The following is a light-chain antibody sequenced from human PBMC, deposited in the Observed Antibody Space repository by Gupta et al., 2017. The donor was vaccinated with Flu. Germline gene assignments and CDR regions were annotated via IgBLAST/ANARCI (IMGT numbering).Light chain of an antibody. CDR3: QEDGSSRT. Sequence: PGTLSLSPGERATLSCRASQRVGSSYLAWHQQKPGQAPRLLIYGASSRATGIPDRFSGSGSGTDFTLTISRLEPEDFAVYYCQEDGSSRTFGQGTKVEIK. J-gene: IGKJ1*01. CDR2: GAS. V-gene: IGKV3-20*01. CDR1: QRVGSSY.